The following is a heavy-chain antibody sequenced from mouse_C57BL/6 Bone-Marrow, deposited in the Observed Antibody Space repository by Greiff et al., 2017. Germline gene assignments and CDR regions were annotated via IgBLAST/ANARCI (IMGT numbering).Heavy chain of an antibody. CDR1: YFAFMASA. CDR3: ARSATVVARNYYAMDY. V-gene: IGHV1-49*01. Sequence: LQESGAELVRPGSSVKLSCTDSYFAFMASAMHWVKQRPGHGLEWIGSFTMYSDATEYSENFKGKATLTANTASSTAYMELSSLTSEDSAVYYCARSATVVARNYYAMDYWGQGTTVTVSS. CDR2: FTMYSDAT. J-gene: IGHJ4*01. D-gene: IGHD1-1*01.